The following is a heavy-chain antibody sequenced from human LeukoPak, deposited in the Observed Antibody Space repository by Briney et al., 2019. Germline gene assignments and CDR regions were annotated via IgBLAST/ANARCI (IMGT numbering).Heavy chain of an antibody. D-gene: IGHD3-16*01. Sequence: ASVKVSCKASGYTFTGHYMHWVRQAPGQGPEWMGRINPNSGGTYSAQKFQGRVTMTRNTSISTAYMELSSLRSEDTAVYYCAREVGDGMDVWGQGTTVTVSS. CDR2: INPNSGGT. J-gene: IGHJ6*02. V-gene: IGHV1-2*06. CDR1: GYTFTGHY. CDR3: AREVGDGMDV.